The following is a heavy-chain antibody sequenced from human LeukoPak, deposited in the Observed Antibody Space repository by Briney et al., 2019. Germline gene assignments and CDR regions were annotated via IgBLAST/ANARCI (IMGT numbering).Heavy chain of an antibody. CDR1: GGAISSSDDY. V-gene: IGHV4-39*01. Sequence: PSETLSLTCSVSGGAISSSDDYWGFVRQTPGKGLEWMGSIYYTGSSHYNPSLRSRATISVDTSKNQFSLKLSSVTAADTAVCYCARVLSRSSGSYYNEKNFDYWGQGTLVTVSS. D-gene: IGHD3-10*01. CDR2: IYYTGSS. J-gene: IGHJ4*02. CDR3: ARVLSRSSGSYYNEKNFDY.